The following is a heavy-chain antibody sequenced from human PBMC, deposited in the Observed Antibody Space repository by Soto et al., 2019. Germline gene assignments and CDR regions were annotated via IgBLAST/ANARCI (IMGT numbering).Heavy chain of an antibody. Sequence: GGSMRLSCAASGFTFSSYGMHWVRQAPGKGLEWVAVIWYDGSNKYYADSVKGRFTISRDNSKNTLYLQMNSLRADDTAVYYCARDSHHSSGWYVPHNWFDLWGEGTLVTV. D-gene: IGHD6-19*01. J-gene: IGHJ5*02. CDR2: IWYDGSNK. V-gene: IGHV3-33*01. CDR1: GFTFSSYG. CDR3: ARDSHHSSGWYVPHNWFDL.